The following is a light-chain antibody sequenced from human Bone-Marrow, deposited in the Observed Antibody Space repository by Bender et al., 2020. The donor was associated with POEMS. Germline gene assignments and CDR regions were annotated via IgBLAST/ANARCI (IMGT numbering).Light chain of an antibody. CDR2: DVS. CDR1: NSDVGGYNY. J-gene: IGLJ2*01. CDR3: CSYAGSSTLV. V-gene: IGLV2-23*02. Sequence: QSALTQPASMSGSPGQSITISCTGTNSDVGGYNYVSWYQQHPGKAPKLMIYDVSKRPSGVSNRFSGSKSGNTASLTISGLQAEDEADYYCCSYAGSSTLVFGGGTKLTVL.